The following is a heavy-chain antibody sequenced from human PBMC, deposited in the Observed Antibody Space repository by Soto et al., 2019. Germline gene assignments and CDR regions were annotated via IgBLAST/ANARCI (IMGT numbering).Heavy chain of an antibody. CDR2: IYYSGST. V-gene: IGHV4-39*01. Sequence: QLQLQESGPGLVKPSETLSLTCTVSGGSISSGSYYWGWIRQPPGKGLEWIGSIYYSGSTYYNPSLKSRVTISVDTSKNQFSLKLSSVTAADTAVYYCAGQITIFGAFDYWGQGTLVTVSS. D-gene: IGHD3-3*01. J-gene: IGHJ4*02. CDR1: GGSISSGSYY. CDR3: AGQITIFGAFDY.